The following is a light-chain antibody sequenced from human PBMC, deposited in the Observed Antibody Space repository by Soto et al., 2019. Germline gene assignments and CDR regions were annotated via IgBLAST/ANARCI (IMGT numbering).Light chain of an antibody. CDR3: QQYNNWPPVT. Sequence: EIVMTQSPATLSVSPGERATLSCRASQSVSSNLAWYQQQPGQAPRLLIYGAYTRATGIPARFSGSGSGTEFTLTISSLQSEDFALYYCQQYNNWPPVTFGPGTKVDIK. CDR1: QSVSSN. J-gene: IGKJ3*01. CDR2: GAY. V-gene: IGKV3-15*01.